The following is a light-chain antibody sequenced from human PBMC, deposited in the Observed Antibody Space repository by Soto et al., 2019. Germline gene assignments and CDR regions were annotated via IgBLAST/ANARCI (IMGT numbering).Light chain of an antibody. CDR2: AAS. Sequence: DIQMTQSLFSLSASVVDRVTITCRASQSISRDLNWYQQKPGKAPNLLIYAASTLESGVPSRFSGSGSGTDFTLTISSLQLEDFATYYCQQNYSTPLAFGGGTKVDI. J-gene: IGKJ4*01. V-gene: IGKV1-39*01. CDR3: QQNYSTPLA. CDR1: QSISRD.